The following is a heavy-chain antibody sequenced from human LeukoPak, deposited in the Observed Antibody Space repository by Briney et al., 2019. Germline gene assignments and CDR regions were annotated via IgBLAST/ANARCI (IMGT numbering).Heavy chain of an antibody. J-gene: IGHJ6*03. CDR1: GFTFSSYA. CDR3: AKIPRGWGYYYYMDV. V-gene: IGHV3-23*01. CDR2: ISGSGGST. D-gene: IGHD1-26*01. Sequence: GGSLRLSCAASGFTFSSYAMSWVRQAPGKGLEWVSAISGSGGSTYYADSVKGRFTISRDNSKNTLYLQMNSLRAEDTAVYYCAKIPRGWGYYYYMDVWGKGTTVTVSS.